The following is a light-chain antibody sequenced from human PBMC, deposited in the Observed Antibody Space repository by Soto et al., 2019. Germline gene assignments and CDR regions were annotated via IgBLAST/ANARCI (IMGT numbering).Light chain of an antibody. CDR1: QSVSGK. CDR3: QQFNSWPRT. J-gene: IGKJ1*01. CDR2: GAS. Sequence: IVMTQSPATVSGSLGERVTLSCRASQSVSGKVAWYHQKPGQPPRLLVYGASTSATDIPARFFGSGSETDFTLTITRLQAEEFGIYYCQQFNSWPRTFGHGTKVEIK. V-gene: IGKV3-15*01.